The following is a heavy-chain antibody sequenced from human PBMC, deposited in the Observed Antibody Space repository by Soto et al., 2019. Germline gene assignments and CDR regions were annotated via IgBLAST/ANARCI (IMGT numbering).Heavy chain of an antibody. CDR3: ARVYGYCVSTSCYFDY. J-gene: IGHJ4*02. Sequence: GGSLRLSCAASGFTFSSYSMNWVRQAPGKGLEWVSYISSGSSTIYNADSVQGRFTVSRDNAKNSLYLQMNSLRDEDTAVYYCARVYGYCVSTSCYFDYWGQGTQVTVPS. CDR1: GFTFSSYS. V-gene: IGHV3-48*02. CDR2: ISSGSSTI. D-gene: IGHD2-2*01.